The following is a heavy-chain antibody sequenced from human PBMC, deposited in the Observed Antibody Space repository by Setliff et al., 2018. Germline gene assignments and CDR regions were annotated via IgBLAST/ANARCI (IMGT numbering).Heavy chain of an antibody. CDR3: ARDPHYDPTYSLPGHAFDF. D-gene: IGHD3-22*01. V-gene: IGHV4-38-2*02. J-gene: IGHJ3*01. Sequence: SETLSLTCAVSGYSISNGFYWGWTRQSPVKGLEWIGSLFDGGSAYYSPSLKSRASISLDASKNQFALKLTSATAADTAVYYCARDPHYDPTYSLPGHAFDFWGQGIMVTVSS. CDR1: GYSISNGFY. CDR2: LFDGGSA.